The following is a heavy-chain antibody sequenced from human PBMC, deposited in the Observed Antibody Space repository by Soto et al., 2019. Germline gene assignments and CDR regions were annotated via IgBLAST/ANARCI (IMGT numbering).Heavy chain of an antibody. Sequence: QVQLVQSGAEVKKPGASVKVSCKATGYTFTNYGFSWVRQAPGQGLEWLAWISPYNRNTHYAYNFQDRVTLTTDTSTSTVHMELRSLRSDDTAVYYCARGDFLDYWGQGTLVTVSS. CDR1: GYTFTNYG. V-gene: IGHV1-18*01. CDR2: ISPYNRNT. D-gene: IGHD2-21*02. CDR3: ARGDFLDY. J-gene: IGHJ4*02.